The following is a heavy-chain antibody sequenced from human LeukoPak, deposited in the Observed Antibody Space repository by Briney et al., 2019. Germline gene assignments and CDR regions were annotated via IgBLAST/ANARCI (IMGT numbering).Heavy chain of an antibody. D-gene: IGHD4-17*01. J-gene: IGHJ4*02. CDR2: IYYSGST. CDR1: GGSISSYH. V-gene: IGHV4-59*01. CDR3: ARSTGDYALTFDY. Sequence: SETLSLTCTVSGGSISSYHWSWLRQPPGKTLEWIGYIYYSGSTNYNPSLRSRVSISEDTSKNLFSLKLSSVTAADPAVYYCARSTGDYALTFDYWGQGILVTVSS.